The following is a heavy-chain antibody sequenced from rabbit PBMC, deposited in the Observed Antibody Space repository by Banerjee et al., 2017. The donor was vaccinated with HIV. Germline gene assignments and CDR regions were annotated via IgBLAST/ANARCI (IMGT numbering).Heavy chain of an antibody. CDR1: GFDFSSNA. CDR2: INTSSGNT. D-gene: IGHD4-1*01. J-gene: IGHJ6*01. V-gene: IGHV1S45*01. CDR3: ARDLAGVTGWNFGL. Sequence: LEESGGGLVKPEGSLTLTCKASGFDFSSNAICWVRQAPGKGLEWIACINTSSGNTVYASWAKGRFTISKTSSTTVTLQMTSLTAADTATYCCARDLAGVTGWNFGLWGPGTLVTVS.